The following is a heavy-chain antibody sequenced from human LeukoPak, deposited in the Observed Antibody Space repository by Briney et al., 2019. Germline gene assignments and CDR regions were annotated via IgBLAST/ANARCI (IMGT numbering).Heavy chain of an antibody. Sequence: SETLSLTCTVSADSISSYYWTWIRQPPGKGLEWIGFIYYSGSTNYNPSLKSRVTISVDTSKNQFSLKLSSVTAADTAVYYCASGYSYGFDYWGQGTLVTVSS. D-gene: IGHD5-18*01. J-gene: IGHJ4*02. CDR2: IYYSGST. V-gene: IGHV4-59*01. CDR1: ADSISSYY. CDR3: ASGYSYGFDY.